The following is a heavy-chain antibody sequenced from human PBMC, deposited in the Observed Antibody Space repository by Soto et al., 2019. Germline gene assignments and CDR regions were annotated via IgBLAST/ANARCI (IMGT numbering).Heavy chain of an antibody. CDR3: ARAPFLTMVRGIYYGMDV. CDR2: ISGSGGST. Sequence: PGGSLRLSCAASGFTFSSYAMSWVRQAPGKGLEWVSAISGSGGSTYYADSVKGRFTISRDNSKNTLYLQMNSLRAEDTAVYYCARAPFLTMVRGIYYGMDVWGQGTTVTVSS. D-gene: IGHD3-10*01. V-gene: IGHV3-23*01. CDR1: GFTFSSYA. J-gene: IGHJ6*02.